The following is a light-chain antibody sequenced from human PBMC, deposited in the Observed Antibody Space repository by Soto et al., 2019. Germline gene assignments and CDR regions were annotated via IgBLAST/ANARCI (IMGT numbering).Light chain of an antibody. V-gene: IGLV2-14*03. Sequence: QAVVTQPASVSGSPGQSITISCTGTSSDVGGYTYVSWYQHHPGKAPKLMIYDVSNRPSGVSNRFSGSKSGSTASLTISGLQAEDEADYYCSSYTSSTTLLFGGGTKLTVL. J-gene: IGLJ2*01. CDR3: SSYTSSTTLL. CDR2: DVS. CDR1: SSDVGGYTY.